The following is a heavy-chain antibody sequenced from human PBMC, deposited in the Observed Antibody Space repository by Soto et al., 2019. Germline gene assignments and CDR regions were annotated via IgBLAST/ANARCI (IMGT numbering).Heavy chain of an antibody. Sequence: ASVKVSCKASGYTFTSYAMHWVRQAPGQRLEWMGWINAVYGNTKYAQRFQDRVTITADKSTTTAYMELSSLRSEDTAVYYCAIKWDYYDSSGYYYGMDVWGQGTTVTVSS. CDR1: GYTFTSYA. V-gene: IGHV1-3*01. J-gene: IGHJ6*02. CDR3: AIKWDYYDSSGYYYGMDV. CDR2: INAVYGNT. D-gene: IGHD3-22*01.